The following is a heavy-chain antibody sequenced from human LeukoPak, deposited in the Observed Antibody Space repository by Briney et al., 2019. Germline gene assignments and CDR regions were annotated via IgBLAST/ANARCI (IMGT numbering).Heavy chain of an antibody. CDR2: INTNTGNP. D-gene: IGHD2-15*01. CDR1: GGTFSSYA. J-gene: IGHJ2*01. Sequence: ASVKVSCKASGGTFSSYAISWVRQAPGQGLEWMGWINTNTGNPTYAQGFTGRYVFSLDTSVSTAYLQISSLKAEDTAVYYCARMSGGFYWYFDLWGRGTLVTVSS. CDR3: ARMSGGFYWYFDL. V-gene: IGHV7-4-1*02.